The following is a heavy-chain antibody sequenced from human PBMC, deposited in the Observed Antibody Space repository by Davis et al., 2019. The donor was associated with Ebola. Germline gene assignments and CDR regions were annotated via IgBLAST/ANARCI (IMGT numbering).Heavy chain of an antibody. V-gene: IGHV3-11*04. J-gene: IGHJ5*02. CDR2: ISSSGSTI. CDR3: ARVTLNWGLGWFDP. CDR1: GFTFSDYY. Sequence: GESLKISCAASGFTFSDYYMSWIRQAPGKGLEWVSYISSSGSTIYYADSVKGRFTISRDNAKNSLYLQMNSLRAEDTAVYYCARVTLNWGLGWFDPWGQGTLVTVSS. D-gene: IGHD7-27*01.